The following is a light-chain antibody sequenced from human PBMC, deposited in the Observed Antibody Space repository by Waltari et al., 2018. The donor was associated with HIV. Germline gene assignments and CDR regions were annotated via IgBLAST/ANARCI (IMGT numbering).Light chain of an antibody. CDR2: SDN. CDR3: AAWDDSRSGVV. CDR1: SSNIGSKT. V-gene: IGLV1-44*01. Sequence: QSVLTQPPSASGTPGQRVTISCSGSSSNIGSKTVNWYQQLPGTAPKLLIYSDNQRPSGVPDRFSGSKSGTSASLAISGLQSEDEADDSCAAWDDSRSGVVFGGGTRLTVL. J-gene: IGLJ2*01.